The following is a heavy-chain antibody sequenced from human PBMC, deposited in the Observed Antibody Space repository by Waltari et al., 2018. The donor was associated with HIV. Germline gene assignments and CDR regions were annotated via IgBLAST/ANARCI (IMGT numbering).Heavy chain of an antibody. CDR1: GFTFSSYGMH. V-gene: IGHV4-30-4*08. J-gene: IGHJ6*02. CDR2: IYYSGST. CDR3: ARGSRRLVPAASIHYGMDV. D-gene: IGHD2-2*01. Sequence: QVQLVESGGGVVQPGRSLRLPCAASGFTFSSYGMHWVRQAPGKGLEWIGYIYYSGSTSYNPSLKSRVTISVDTSKNQFSLRLSSVTAADTAVYYCARGSRRLVPAASIHYGMDVWGQGTTVNVSS.